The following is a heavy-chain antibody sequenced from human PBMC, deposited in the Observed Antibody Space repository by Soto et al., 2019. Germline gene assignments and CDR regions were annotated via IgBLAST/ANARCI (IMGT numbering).Heavy chain of an antibody. Sequence: GESLKISCNGSGYSFTSYWIGWVRQMPGKGLEWMGIIYPGDSDTRYSPSFQGQVTISADKSISTAYLQWSSLKASDTAMYYCARPSLYYYDSSGYFHDAFDIWGQGTMVTVSS. CDR1: GYSFTSYW. CDR2: IYPGDSDT. CDR3: ARPSLYYYDSSGYFHDAFDI. J-gene: IGHJ3*02. V-gene: IGHV5-51*01. D-gene: IGHD3-22*01.